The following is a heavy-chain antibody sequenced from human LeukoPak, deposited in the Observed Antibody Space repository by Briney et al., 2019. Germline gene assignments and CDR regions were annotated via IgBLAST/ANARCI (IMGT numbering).Heavy chain of an antibody. CDR2: IYTSGST. Sequence: SETLSLTCTVSGGSISSYYWSWIRLPAGKGLEWIGRIYTSGSTNYNPSLNSRVIMSVDTSKNQFSLKLSSVTAADTAVYYCARFGGPNSLGDFWGQGTLVTVSS. D-gene: IGHD3-10*01. V-gene: IGHV4-4*07. J-gene: IGHJ4*02. CDR1: GGSISSYY. CDR3: ARFGGPNSLGDF.